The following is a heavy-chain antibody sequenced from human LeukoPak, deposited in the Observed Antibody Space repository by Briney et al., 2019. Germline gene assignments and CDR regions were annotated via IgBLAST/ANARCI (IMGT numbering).Heavy chain of an antibody. Sequence: SETLSLTCTVSGGSITSYYWTWIRQPPGKGLEWIGNIYYSGGSNYNPSLESRVTISVDTSKNQFSLKLSSVTAADTAVYYCARDRSERYAFDIWGQGTMVTVSS. V-gene: IGHV4-59*01. CDR3: ARDRSERYAFDI. D-gene: IGHD1-1*01. CDR2: IYYSGGS. CDR1: GGSITSYY. J-gene: IGHJ3*02.